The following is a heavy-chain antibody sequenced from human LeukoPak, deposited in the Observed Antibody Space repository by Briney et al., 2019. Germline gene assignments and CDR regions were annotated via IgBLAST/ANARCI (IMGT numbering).Heavy chain of an antibody. Sequence: GGSLRLSCAASGFTFSGYWMHWVRQGPEKGLELVSRIDNDGHGILYADSVRGRFTTSRDNAKNTLYLQMNSLRFEDTAVYYCATGGGWVPSFGVVTHIDVWGKGTTVTVSS. J-gene: IGHJ6*03. CDR3: ATGGGWVPSFGVVTHIDV. D-gene: IGHD3-3*01. V-gene: IGHV3-74*03. CDR2: IDNDGHGI. CDR1: GFTFSGYW.